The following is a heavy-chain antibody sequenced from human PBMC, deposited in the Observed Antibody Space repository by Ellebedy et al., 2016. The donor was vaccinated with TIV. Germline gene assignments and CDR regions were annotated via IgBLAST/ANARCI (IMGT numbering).Heavy chain of an antibody. CDR2: IYYSGTT. J-gene: IGHJ4*02. CDR3: ARLRGVVVPAAMSSGWYNLDY. D-gene: IGHD2-2*01. Sequence: SETLSLXCTVSGGSISSSSYYWGWIRQPPGKGLEWIGSIYYSGTTNYNPSLRSRVTISVDTSKNQFSLKLSSVTAADTAVYYCARLRGVVVPAAMSSGWYNLDYWGQGTLVTVSS. V-gene: IGHV4-39*01. CDR1: GGSISSSSYY.